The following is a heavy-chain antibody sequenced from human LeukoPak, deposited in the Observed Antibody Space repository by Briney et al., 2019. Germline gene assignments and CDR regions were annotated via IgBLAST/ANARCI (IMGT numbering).Heavy chain of an antibody. CDR3: APFGEQFDY. J-gene: IGHJ4*02. CDR2: INHSGST. D-gene: IGHD3-10*01. Sequence: SETLSLTCAVYGGSFSGYYWSWIRQPPGKGLVWIGEINHSGSTNYNPSLKSRVTISVDTSKNQFSLKLSSVTAADTAVYYCAPFGEQFDYWGQGTLVTVSS. V-gene: IGHV4-34*01. CDR1: GGSFSGYY.